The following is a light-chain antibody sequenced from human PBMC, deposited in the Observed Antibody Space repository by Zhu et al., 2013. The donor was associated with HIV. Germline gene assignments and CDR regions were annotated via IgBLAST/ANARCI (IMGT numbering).Light chain of an antibody. CDR2: DTS. CDR1: QSVSRY. J-gene: IGKJ1*01. V-gene: IGKV3-11*01. CDR3: QQYGLSPRT. Sequence: EIVLTQSPATLSLSPGERATLSCRASQSVSRYLAWYQQKPGQAPRLLIYDTSNRATGIPARFSGSGSGTDFTLTITRLEPEDFAVYFCQQYGLSPRTFGLRDQGGNQT.